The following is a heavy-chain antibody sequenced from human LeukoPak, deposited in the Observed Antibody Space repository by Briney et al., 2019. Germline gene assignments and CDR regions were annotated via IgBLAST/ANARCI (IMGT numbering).Heavy chain of an antibody. CDR2: IYYSGST. Sequence: PSETLSLTCTVSGGSISSYYWSWIRQPPGKGLEWIGYIYYSGSTNYNPSLKSRVTISVDTSKDQFSLKLNSVTSADTAVYYCARGGAGSSSRHYFDYWGQGTLVTVSS. D-gene: IGHD6-6*01. CDR3: ARGGAGSSSRHYFDY. CDR1: GGSISSYY. V-gene: IGHV4-59*01. J-gene: IGHJ4*02.